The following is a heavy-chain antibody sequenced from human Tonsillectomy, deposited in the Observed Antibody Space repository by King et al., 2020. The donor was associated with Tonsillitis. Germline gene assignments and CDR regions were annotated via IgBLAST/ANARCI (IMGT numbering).Heavy chain of an antibody. CDR1: GFTFGDYA. CDR2: IRSKAYRGAT. V-gene: IGHV3-49*04. CDR3: TTGGPTVCFY. D-gene: IGHD1-14*01. J-gene: IGHJ4*02. Sequence: VQLVESGGGLVQPGRSLRLSCTASGFTFGDYAMGWVRQAPGKGLEWLGFIRSKAYRGATEFAASVKGGFTISRDDSKSIAYLQMNSLKTEDTAVYYCTTGGPTVCFYWGQGTLVTVSS.